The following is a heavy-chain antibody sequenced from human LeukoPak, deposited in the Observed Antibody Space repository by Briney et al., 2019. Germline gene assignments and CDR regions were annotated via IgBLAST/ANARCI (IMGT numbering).Heavy chain of an antibody. Sequence: SETLSLTCAVYGGSFSGYYWSWIRQPPGKGLEWIGEINHSGSTNYNPSLKSRVTISVDTSKNQFSLKLSSVTAADTAVYYCAREGGLRYPFRCWGQGTLVTVSS. J-gene: IGHJ4*02. V-gene: IGHV4-34*01. CDR2: INHSGST. D-gene: IGHD3-9*01. CDR1: GGSFSGYY. CDR3: AREGGLRYPFRC.